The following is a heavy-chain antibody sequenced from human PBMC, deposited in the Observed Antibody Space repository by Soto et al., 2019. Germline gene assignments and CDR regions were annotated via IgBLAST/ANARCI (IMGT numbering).Heavy chain of an antibody. V-gene: IGHV3-30*18. D-gene: IGHD1-26*01. Sequence: GGSLRLSCAASGFTFSSYGMHWVRQAPGKGLEWVAVISYDGSNKYYADSVKGRFTISRDNSKNTLYLQMNSLRAEDMAVYYCAKDQYSGSYYSYFDYWGQGTLVTSPQ. J-gene: IGHJ4*02. CDR2: ISYDGSNK. CDR1: GFTFSSYG. CDR3: AKDQYSGSYYSYFDY.